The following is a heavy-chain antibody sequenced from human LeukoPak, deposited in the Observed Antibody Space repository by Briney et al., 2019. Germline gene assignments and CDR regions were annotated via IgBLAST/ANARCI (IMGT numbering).Heavy chain of an antibody. CDR3: ARDPDYGDPE. CDR2: IKQDGSEK. V-gene: IGHV3-7*03. D-gene: IGHD4-17*01. Sequence: PGGPLRLSCAASGFTFSSYWMSWVRQAPGKGLEWVANIKQDGSEKYYVDSVKGRFTISRDDAKNSLYLQMNSLRPEDTAVYYCARDPDYGDPEWGQGTLVTVSS. J-gene: IGHJ4*02. CDR1: GFTFSSYW.